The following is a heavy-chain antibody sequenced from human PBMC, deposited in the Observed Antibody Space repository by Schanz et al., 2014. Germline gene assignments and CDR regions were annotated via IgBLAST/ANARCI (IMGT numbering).Heavy chain of an antibody. CDR2: IDYAGST. V-gene: IGHV3-66*01. J-gene: IGHJ6*02. D-gene: IGHD6-6*01. CDR3: ATEGPRGTRHPINYYYAMDN. CDR1: GITFSGYS. Sequence: EVQLVESGGGLAQPGGSLRLSCAASGITFSGYSMNWVRQAPGKGLEWVSLIDYAGSTNYADSVKGRMTVSRDTSKNALFLQMNNLRAEDTAVYYCATEGPRGTRHPINYYYAMDNWGQGTKVTV.